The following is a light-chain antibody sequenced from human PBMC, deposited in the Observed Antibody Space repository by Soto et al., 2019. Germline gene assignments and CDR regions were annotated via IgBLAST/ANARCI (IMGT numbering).Light chain of an antibody. Sequence: QCAPTQPASGSGAPGEAITISCTGNSIDVVVYNYVSWYQQHPGKAPKLMIYDVSNRPSGVSNRFSGSKSGNTASLTISGLQAEDEADYYCSSYTTSGSLVFGGGTKSPS. CDR1: SIDVVVYNY. J-gene: IGLJ2*01. CDR3: SSYTTSGSLV. V-gene: IGLV2-14*01. CDR2: DVS.